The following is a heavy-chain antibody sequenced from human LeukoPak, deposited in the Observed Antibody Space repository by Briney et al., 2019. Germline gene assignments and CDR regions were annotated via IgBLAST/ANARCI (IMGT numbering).Heavy chain of an antibody. CDR3: ASYYGDYNLNYYYYYMDV. V-gene: IGHV4-59*01. CDR1: GGSISSYY. J-gene: IGHJ6*03. D-gene: IGHD4-17*01. CDR2: IYYSGST. Sequence: PSETLSLTCTVSGGSISSYYWSWIRQPPGKGLEWIGYIYYSGSTNYNPSLKNRVTISVDTSKNQFSLKLSSVTAADTAVYYCASYYGDYNLNYYYYYMDVWGKGTTVTVSS.